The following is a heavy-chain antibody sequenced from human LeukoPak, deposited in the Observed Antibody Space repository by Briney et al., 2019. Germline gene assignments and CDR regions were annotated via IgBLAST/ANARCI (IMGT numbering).Heavy chain of an antibody. CDR2: IYHSGST. J-gene: IGHJ4*02. CDR1: GGSISSGGYY. CDR3: ARGRIGLSVDY. D-gene: IGHD2/OR15-2a*01. V-gene: IGHV4-30-2*01. Sequence: SETLSLTCTVSGGSISSGGYYWSWIRQPPGKGLEWIGYIYHSGSTYYNPSLKSRVTISVDRSKNQFSLKLSSVTAADTAVYYCARGRIGLSVDYRGQGTLVTVSS.